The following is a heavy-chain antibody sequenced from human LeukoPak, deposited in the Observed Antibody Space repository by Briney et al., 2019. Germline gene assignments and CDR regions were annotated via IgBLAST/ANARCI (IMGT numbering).Heavy chain of an antibody. CDR1: GYIFTSYG. CDR3: ARDCSGGSCHFDY. Sequence: ASVKVSCKASGYIFTSYGISWVRQAPGQGLEWMGWISGYNGNTNYAQKLQGRVTMTTDTSTSTAYMELRSLRSDGTAVYYCARDCSGGSCHFDYWGQGTLVTVSS. CDR2: ISGYNGNT. V-gene: IGHV1-18*01. D-gene: IGHD2-15*01. J-gene: IGHJ4*02.